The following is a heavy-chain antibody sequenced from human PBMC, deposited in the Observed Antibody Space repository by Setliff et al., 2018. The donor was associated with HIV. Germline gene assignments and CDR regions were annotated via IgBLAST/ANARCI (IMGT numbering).Heavy chain of an antibody. J-gene: IGHJ4*02. V-gene: IGHV3-7*01. Sequence: PGGSLRLSCAASGLTFSSYWMSWVRQAPGKGLEWVANIHKDGSEKYYVGSVRGRFTISRDNTKSFLYLETSSLRAEDTAVYYCAGSRGYFVQADWGQGTLVTVSS. CDR3: AGSRGYFVQAD. CDR2: IHKDGSEK. CDR1: GLTFSSYW. D-gene: IGHD1-26*01.